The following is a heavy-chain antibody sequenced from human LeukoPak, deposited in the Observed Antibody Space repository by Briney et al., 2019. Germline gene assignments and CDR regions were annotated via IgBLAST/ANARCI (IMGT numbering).Heavy chain of an antibody. CDR2: IKQDGSAK. Sequence: GGSLRLSCVASGFTFSSYWMSWVRQAPGKGLEWVANIKQDGSAKYYVDSVKGRFTISRDNSKNTLYLQMNSLRAEDTAVYYCAKGIAARPTYFDYWGQGTLVTVSS. J-gene: IGHJ4*02. D-gene: IGHD6-6*01. CDR1: GFTFSSYW. V-gene: IGHV3-7*03. CDR3: AKGIAARPTYFDY.